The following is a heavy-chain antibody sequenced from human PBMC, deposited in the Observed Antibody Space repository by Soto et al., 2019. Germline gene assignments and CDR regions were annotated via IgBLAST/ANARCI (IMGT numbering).Heavy chain of an antibody. CDR3: ARRRDDCSSTSCYFNYYYYYGMDV. D-gene: IGHD2-2*01. CDR1: GFTFSSYW. J-gene: IGHJ6*02. V-gene: IGHV3-7*03. Sequence: PGGSLRLSCAASGFTFSSYWMSWVRQAPGKGLEWVANIKQDGSEKYYVDSVKGRFTISRDNAKNSMYLQMNSLRAEDTAVYYCARRRDDCSSTSCYFNYYYYYGMDVWGQGTTVTVSS. CDR2: IKQDGSEK.